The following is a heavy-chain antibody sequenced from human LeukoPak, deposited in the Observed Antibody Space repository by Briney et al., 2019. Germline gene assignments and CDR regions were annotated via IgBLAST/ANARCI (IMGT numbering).Heavy chain of an antibody. Sequence: GALRLSCAASGFTFSSYSMNWVRQAPGKGLEWVSSISSSSSYIYYADSVKGRFTISRDSAKNSLYLQMNSLRAEDTAVYYCARDGKLEPFDYWGQGTLVTASS. CDR3: ARDGKLEPFDY. J-gene: IGHJ4*02. CDR1: GFTFSSYS. D-gene: IGHD1-1*01. CDR2: ISSSSSYI. V-gene: IGHV3-21*01.